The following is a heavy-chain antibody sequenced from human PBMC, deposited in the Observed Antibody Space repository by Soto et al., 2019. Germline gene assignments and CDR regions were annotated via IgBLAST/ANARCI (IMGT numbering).Heavy chain of an antibody. D-gene: IGHD5-18*01. CDR2: ISGSSSTI. Sequence: EAQLVESGGGLVQPGGSLRLSCEASGFTFRSFGMNWVRQAPGKGLEWISYISGSSSTIKYGDSVQGRVTISRDNAKNTLYLEMNSLRDGDTAVYFCARETDMERYWYFDLWGRGALVTVSS. CDR1: GFTFRSFG. CDR3: ARETDMERYWYFDL. J-gene: IGHJ2*01. V-gene: IGHV3-48*02.